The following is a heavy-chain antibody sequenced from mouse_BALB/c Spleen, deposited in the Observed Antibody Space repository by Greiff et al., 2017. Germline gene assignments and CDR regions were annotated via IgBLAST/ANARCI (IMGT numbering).Heavy chain of an antibody. CDR1: GFSLTGYG. CDR2: IWGDGST. Sequence: VKLMESGPGLVAPSQSLSITCTVSGFSLTGYGVNWVRQPPGKGLEWLGMIWGDGSTDYNSALKSRLSISKDNSKSQVFLKMNSLQTDDTARYYCARDRKMITHYYAMDYWGQGTSVTVSS. J-gene: IGHJ4*01. D-gene: IGHD2-4*01. CDR3: ARDRKMITHYYAMDY. V-gene: IGHV2-6-7*01.